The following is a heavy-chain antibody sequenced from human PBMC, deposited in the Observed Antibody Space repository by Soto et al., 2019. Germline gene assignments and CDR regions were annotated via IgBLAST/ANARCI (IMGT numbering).Heavy chain of an antibody. J-gene: IGHJ4*02. Sequence: EVQLVESGGGLVKPGESLRLSCVASGFPFTTVWVNWVRQAPGKGPEWLGRVKTQAEGATTDYAAPAKGRFTIFRDDSINAVYLQMTSLRIEDTALYYCTSRIRTTNDNWGQGTLVTVSS. V-gene: IGHV3-15*07. CDR1: GFPFTTVW. CDR2: VKTQAEGATT. D-gene: IGHD1-1*01. CDR3: TSRIRTTNDN.